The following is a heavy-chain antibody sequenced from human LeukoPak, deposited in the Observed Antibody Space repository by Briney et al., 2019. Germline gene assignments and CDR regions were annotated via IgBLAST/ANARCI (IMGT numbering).Heavy chain of an antibody. V-gene: IGHV4-34*01. CDR2: INHSGST. D-gene: IGHD6-13*01. CDR3: AREYSSSWYGGVLRY. J-gene: IGHJ4*02. CDR1: GGSFSGYY. Sequence: SETLSLTCAVYGGSFSGYYWSWIRQPPGKGLEWIGEINHSGSTNYNPSLKSRVTISVGTSKNQFSLKLSSVTAADTAVYCCAREYSSSWYGGVLRYWGQGTLVTVSS.